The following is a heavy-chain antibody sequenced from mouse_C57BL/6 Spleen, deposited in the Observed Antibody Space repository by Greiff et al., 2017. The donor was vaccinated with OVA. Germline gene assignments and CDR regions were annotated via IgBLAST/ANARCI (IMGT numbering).Heavy chain of an antibody. Sequence: QVQLQQSGAELVMPGASVKLSCKASGYTFTSYWMHWVKQRPGQGLEWIGEIDPSDSYTNYNQKFKGKSTLTVDKSSSTAYMQLSSLTSEDSAVYYCARYENDYDEGYYFDYWGQGTTLTVSS. V-gene: IGHV1-69*01. CDR1: GYTFTSYW. J-gene: IGHJ2*01. CDR3: ARYENDYDEGYYFDY. CDR2: IDPSDSYT. D-gene: IGHD2-4*01.